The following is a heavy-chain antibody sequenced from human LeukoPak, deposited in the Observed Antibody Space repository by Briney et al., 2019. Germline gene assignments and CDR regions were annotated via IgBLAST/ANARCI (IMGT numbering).Heavy chain of an antibody. CDR1: GGSFSGYY. D-gene: IGHD5-18*01. CDR3: AREGSGNTAMAAPDY. V-gene: IGHV4-34*01. Sequence: PSETLSLTCAVYGGSFSGYYWSWIRQPPGKGLEWIGEINHSGSTNYSPSLKSRVTISVDTSKNQFSLKLSSVTAADTAVYYCAREGSGNTAMAAPDYWGQGTLVPVSS. J-gene: IGHJ4*02. CDR2: INHSGST.